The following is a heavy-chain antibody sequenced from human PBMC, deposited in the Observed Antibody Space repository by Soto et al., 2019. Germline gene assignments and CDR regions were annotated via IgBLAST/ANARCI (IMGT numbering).Heavy chain of an antibody. CDR2: IIPSFGTT. CDR3: GRAPLGAARPSESLFDP. Sequence: VASVKVSCKASGGSFSNYAIHWVRQAPGQGLEDMGGIIPSFGTTNYAQTFQGRVTITADVATSTAYMGLSSLRSDDTAVYYCGRAPLGAARPSESLFDPWGQRTLVTVSS. J-gene: IGHJ5*02. D-gene: IGHD6-6*01. CDR1: GGSFSNYA. V-gene: IGHV1-69*13.